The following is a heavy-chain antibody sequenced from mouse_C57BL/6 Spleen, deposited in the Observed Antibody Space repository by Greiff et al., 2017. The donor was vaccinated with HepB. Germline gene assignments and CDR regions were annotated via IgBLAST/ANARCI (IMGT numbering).Heavy chain of an antibody. Sequence: QVQLQQSGAELVRPGASVTLSCKASGYTFTDYEMHWVKQTPVHGLEWIGAIDPETGGTAYNQKFKGKAILTADKSSSTAYMELRSLTSEDSAVYDGTREEVIYYGNYGGAMDYWGQGTSVTVSS. J-gene: IGHJ4*01. CDR2: IDPETGGT. CDR1: GYTFTDYE. D-gene: IGHD2-1*01. CDR3: TREEVIYYGNYGGAMDY. V-gene: IGHV1-15*01.